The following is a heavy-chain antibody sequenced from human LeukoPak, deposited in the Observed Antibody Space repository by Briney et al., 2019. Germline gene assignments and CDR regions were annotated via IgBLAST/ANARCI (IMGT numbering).Heavy chain of an antibody. CDR1: GFTFSSYG. CDR3: AKDPLTMIVVVTFFDY. Sequence: GGSLRLSCAASGFTFSSYGMHWVRQAPGKGLEWVAFIRYDGSNKYYADSVKGRFTISRDKSKNTLYLQMNSLRAEDTAVYYCAKDPLTMIVVVTFFDYWGQGTLVTVSS. CDR2: IRYDGSNK. V-gene: IGHV3-30*02. J-gene: IGHJ4*02. D-gene: IGHD3-22*01.